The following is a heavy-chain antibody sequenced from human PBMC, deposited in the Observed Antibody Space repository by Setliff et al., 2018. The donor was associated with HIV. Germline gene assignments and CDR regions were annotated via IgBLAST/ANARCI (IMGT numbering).Heavy chain of an antibody. CDR2: IHYNEKT. V-gene: IGHV4-39*01. CDR1: GGSISSSSYY. D-gene: IGHD3-22*01. CDR3: ASRVYYYDSNNFLREEGFDP. Sequence: SETLSLTCTVSGGSISSSSYYWGWIRQPPGKGLEWIGSIHYNEKTYYNPSPKSRVTISIDTSKNQFSLNLTSVTAADTAVYYCASRVYYYDSNNFLREEGFDPWGQGTLVTVSS. J-gene: IGHJ5*02.